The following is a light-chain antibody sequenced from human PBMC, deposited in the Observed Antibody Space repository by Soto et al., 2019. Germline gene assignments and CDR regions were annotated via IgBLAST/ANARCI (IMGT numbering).Light chain of an antibody. Sequence: DIVMTQSPLSLPVTPGEPASISCRSSQSLLHSNGYNYLDWYLQKPGQSPQLLVYLGSNRASGVPDRLSGSGSGTDFTLKISRVEAEDVGVYYCMQALQTRSFGPGTKVEIK. V-gene: IGKV2-28*01. J-gene: IGKJ3*01. CDR2: LGS. CDR3: MQALQTRS. CDR1: QSLLHSNGYNY.